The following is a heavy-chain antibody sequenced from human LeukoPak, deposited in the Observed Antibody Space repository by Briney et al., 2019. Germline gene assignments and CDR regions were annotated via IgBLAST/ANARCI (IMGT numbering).Heavy chain of an antibody. V-gene: IGHV3-21*01. D-gene: IGHD3-22*01. CDR2: ISSSSSYI. J-gene: IGHJ4*02. CDR1: GFTFSSYS. Sequence: PGGSLRLSCAASGFTFSSYSMNWVRQAPGKGLEWVSSISSSSSYIYYVDSVKGRFTISRDNAKNSLYLQMNSLRAEDTAVYYCARDGLVVVHDYWGQGTLVTVSS. CDR3: ARDGLVVVHDY.